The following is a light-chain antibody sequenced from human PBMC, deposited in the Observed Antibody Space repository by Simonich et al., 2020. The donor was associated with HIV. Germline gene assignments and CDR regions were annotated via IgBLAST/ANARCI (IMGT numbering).Light chain of an antibody. Sequence: DIQMTQSPSTLSASVGDRVTITCLASQSISSWLAWYQQKPGKAPKLLNYKASSLESGVPSRFSGSGFGTEFTLTISSLQPDDFATYYCQQYNSYSWTFGQGTKVEIK. V-gene: IGKV1-5*03. J-gene: IGKJ1*01. CDR3: QQYNSYSWT. CDR2: KAS. CDR1: QSISSW.